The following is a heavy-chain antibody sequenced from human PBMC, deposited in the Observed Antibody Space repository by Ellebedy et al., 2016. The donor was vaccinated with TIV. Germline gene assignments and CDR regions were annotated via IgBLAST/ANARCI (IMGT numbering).Heavy chain of an antibody. CDR3: AREASGTPTLEDYYGMDV. J-gene: IGHJ6*02. CDR1: GGTFSSYA. V-gene: IGHV1-69*06. D-gene: IGHD1-7*01. CDR2: IIPIFGTA. Sequence: SVKVSCXASGGTFSSYAISWVRQAPGQGLEWMGGIIPIFGTANYAQKFQGRVTITADKSTSTAYMELSSLRSEDTAVYYCAREASGTPTLEDYYGMDVWGQGTTVTVSS.